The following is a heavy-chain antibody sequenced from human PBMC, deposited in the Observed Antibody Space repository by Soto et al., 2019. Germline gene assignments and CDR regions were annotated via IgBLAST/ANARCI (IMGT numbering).Heavy chain of an antibody. Sequence: VKVSCKASGYTFTSYDINWVRQATGQGLEWMGWIDPNSGETSYAQKFQGRVTMTEDTSTDTAYMELSSLRSEDTAVYYCATGSGGSYAGWFDPWGQGTLVTVSS. CDR3: ATGSGGSYAGWFDP. CDR2: IDPNSGET. CDR1: GYTFTSYD. V-gene: IGHV1-8*01. D-gene: IGHD1-26*01. J-gene: IGHJ5*02.